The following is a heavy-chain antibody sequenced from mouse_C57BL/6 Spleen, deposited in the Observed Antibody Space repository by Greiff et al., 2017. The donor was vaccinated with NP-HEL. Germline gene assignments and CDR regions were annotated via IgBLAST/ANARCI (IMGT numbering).Heavy chain of an antibody. CDR3: ARPAVVAPYYAMDY. CDR1: GYTFTSYW. Sequence: QVQLKQPGAELVMPGASVKLSCKASGYTFTSYWMHWVKQRPGQGLEWIGEIDPSDSYTNYNQKFKGKSTLTVDKSSSTAYMQLSSLTSEDSAVYYCARPAVVAPYYAMDYWGQGTSVTVSS. V-gene: IGHV1-69*01. J-gene: IGHJ4*01. CDR2: IDPSDSYT. D-gene: IGHD1-1*01.